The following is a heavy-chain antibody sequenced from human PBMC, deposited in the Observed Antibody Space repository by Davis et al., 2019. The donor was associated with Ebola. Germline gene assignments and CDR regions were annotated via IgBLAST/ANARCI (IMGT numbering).Heavy chain of an antibody. J-gene: IGHJ4*02. V-gene: IGHV3-23*01. D-gene: IGHD3-16*01. Sequence: GESLKISCAASRFTFSSYAMSWVRQAPGKGLEWVSGISGSGGSTYYADSVKGRFTISRDNSKNTLYLQMNSLGAEDTAMYYCARAWGHYYYFDYWGQGSMVTVSS. CDR2: ISGSGGST. CDR3: ARAWGHYYYFDY. CDR1: RFTFSSYA.